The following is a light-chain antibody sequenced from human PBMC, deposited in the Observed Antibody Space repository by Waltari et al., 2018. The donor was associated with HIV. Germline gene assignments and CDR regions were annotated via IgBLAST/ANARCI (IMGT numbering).Light chain of an antibody. J-gene: IGKJ2*01. CDR1: QSLLHSNEYSY. CDR3: MQALQTPYT. Sequence: DIVMTQSPLSLPVTPGEPASISCRSSQSLLHSNEYSYLDWYLQKPGQSPQLLIYWGSNRASGVPDRFSGSGSGTDFTLKISRVEAEDVGVYYCMQALQTPYTFGQGTKLEIK. V-gene: IGKV2-28*01. CDR2: WGS.